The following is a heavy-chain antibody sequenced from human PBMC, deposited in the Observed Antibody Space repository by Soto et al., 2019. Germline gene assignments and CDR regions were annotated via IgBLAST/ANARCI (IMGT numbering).Heavy chain of an antibody. CDR3: PKGRAITVSGVTTHVDS. CDR1: GFNFSNYA. V-gene: IGHV3-23*01. CDR2: ISGNSGTT. Sequence: EVQLLESGGDFKQPGGSLRLSCEGSGFNFSNYALNWVRQAPGKRLEWVSVISGNSGTTYYAASVKGRFTISRDNTKKALDRQMNPLRADAPAVYYSPKGRAITVSGVTTHVDSCGHGTGGTVSS. J-gene: IGHJ5*01. D-gene: IGHD3-3*01.